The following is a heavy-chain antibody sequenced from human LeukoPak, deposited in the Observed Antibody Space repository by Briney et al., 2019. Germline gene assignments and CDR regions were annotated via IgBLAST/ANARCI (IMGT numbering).Heavy chain of an antibody. V-gene: IGHV3-30*18. CDR3: AKDLRDYTFDAFDI. J-gene: IGHJ3*02. CDR1: GFTFSSYA. D-gene: IGHD4-11*01. Sequence: GGSLRLSCAASGFTFSSYAMSWVRQAPGKGLEWVAVISYDGSNKYYADSVKGRFTISRDNSKNTLYLQMNSLRAEDTAVYYCAKDLRDYTFDAFDIWGQGAMVTVSS. CDR2: ISYDGSNK.